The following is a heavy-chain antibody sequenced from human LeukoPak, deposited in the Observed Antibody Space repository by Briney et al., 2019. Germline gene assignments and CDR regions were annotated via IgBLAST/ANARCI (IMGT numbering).Heavy chain of an antibody. Sequence: SETLSLTCSVSGASISSHYWSWIRQHPGKGLEWIGYIYYSGSTYYNPSLKSRVTISVDTSKNQFSLKLSSVTAADTAVYYCARAGGLYCSGGSCYLADAFDIWGQGTMVTVSS. CDR2: IYYSGST. D-gene: IGHD2-15*01. CDR3: ARAGGLYCSGGSCYLADAFDI. CDR1: GASISSHY. J-gene: IGHJ3*02. V-gene: IGHV4-59*06.